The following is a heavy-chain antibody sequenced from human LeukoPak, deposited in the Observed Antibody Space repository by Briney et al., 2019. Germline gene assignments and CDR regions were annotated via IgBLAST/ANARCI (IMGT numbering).Heavy chain of an antibody. CDR2: IYFSGST. Sequence: SETLSLTCTVSGGSISSGGYYWSWIRQHPGKGLKWIGYIYFSGSTYYNPSLKSRVTISVDTSKNQFSLKLSSVTAADTAVYYCARGGGYYYDSSGYLDYWGQGTLVTVSS. J-gene: IGHJ4*02. V-gene: IGHV4-31*03. CDR3: ARGGGYYYDSSGYLDY. D-gene: IGHD3-22*01. CDR1: GGSISSGGYY.